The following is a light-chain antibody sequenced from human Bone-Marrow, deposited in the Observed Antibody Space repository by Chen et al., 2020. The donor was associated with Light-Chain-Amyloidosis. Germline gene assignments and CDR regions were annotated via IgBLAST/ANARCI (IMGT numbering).Light chain of an antibody. CDR3: SSFTSSSSYV. V-gene: IGLV2-14*01. J-gene: IGLJ1*01. CDR1: SGDVGTYNY. CDR2: AVS. Sequence: QSALTQPASVSGSPGQSITISCTGTSGDVGTYNYVSWDQQHPGKAPIVMIYAVSNRPSGVSNRFSGSKSGNTASLTISGLQPEDEADYYCSSFTSSSSYVFGPGTKVTVL.